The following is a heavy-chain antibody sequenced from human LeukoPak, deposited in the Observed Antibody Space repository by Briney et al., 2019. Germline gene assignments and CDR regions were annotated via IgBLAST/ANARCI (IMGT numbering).Heavy chain of an antibody. Sequence: GRSLRLSCAASGFIFGGYAMHWVRQAPGKGLQWLAVISYDGGKTYYADSVEGRFTISRDNSKSTVYLEINSLRSEDTAIYYCARGFNDFWSGSQLEYWGQGTLVTVSS. V-gene: IGHV3-30-3*01. CDR3: ARGFNDFWSGSQLEY. CDR1: GFIFGGYA. CDR2: ISYDGGKT. D-gene: IGHD3-3*01. J-gene: IGHJ4*02.